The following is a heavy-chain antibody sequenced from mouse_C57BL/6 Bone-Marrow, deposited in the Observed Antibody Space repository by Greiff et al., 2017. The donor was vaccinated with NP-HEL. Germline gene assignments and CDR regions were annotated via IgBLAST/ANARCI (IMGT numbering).Heavy chain of an antibody. CDR1: GYTFTSYW. CDR3: ARRTTVVALYAMDY. V-gene: IGHV1-59*01. Sequence: QVQLQQPGAELVRPGTSVKLSCKASGYTFTSYWMHWVKQRPGQGLEWIGVIDPSDSYTNYNQKFKGKATLTLDTSSSTAYMQLSSLTSEDSAVYYCARRTTVVALYAMDYWGQGTSVTVSS. CDR2: IDPSDSYT. J-gene: IGHJ4*01. D-gene: IGHD1-1*01.